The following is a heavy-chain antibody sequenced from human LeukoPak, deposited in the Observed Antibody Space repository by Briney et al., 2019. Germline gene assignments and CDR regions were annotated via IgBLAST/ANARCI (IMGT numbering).Heavy chain of an antibody. V-gene: IGHV3-73*01. Sequence: GGSLRLSCAASGFTFSGSAMHWVRQASGEGLEWVGRIRRKANSYATVYAASVKGRFTISTDDSKNTAYLQMNSLKTEDTAVYYCTRSQGYGFDYWGQGTLVTVSS. CDR2: IRRKANSYAT. CDR3: TRSQGYGFDY. CDR1: GFTFSGSA. D-gene: IGHD5-18*01. J-gene: IGHJ4*02.